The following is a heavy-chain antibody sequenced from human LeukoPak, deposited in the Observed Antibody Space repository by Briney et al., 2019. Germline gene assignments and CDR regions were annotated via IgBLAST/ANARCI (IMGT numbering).Heavy chain of an antibody. D-gene: IGHD1-26*01. CDR1: GYTFSDYG. CDR3: ARDNSVGDNAWWFDP. J-gene: IGHJ5*02. Sequence: ASVKVSCKTSGYTFSDYGIFWVRQAPGQGLEWVGWISGHNGNTKYVQKLQDRVTMTTDTSTSTAYMEVRSLISDDTAVYYCARDNSVGDNAWWFDPWGQGTLVTVSS. V-gene: IGHV1-18*01. CDR2: ISGHNGNT.